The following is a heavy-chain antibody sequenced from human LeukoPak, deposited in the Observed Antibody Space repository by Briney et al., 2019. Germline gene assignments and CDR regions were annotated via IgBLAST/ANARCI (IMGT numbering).Heavy chain of an antibody. CDR3: ARASGSYWWFDS. D-gene: IGHD1-26*01. CDR1: GYTFTSYD. CDR2: MNPNSGNT. V-gene: IGHV1-8*01. J-gene: IGHJ5*01. Sequence: ASVKVSCKASGYTFTSYDINWVRQATGQGLEWMGRMNPNSGNTGYAQKFQGRVTMTRNTSISTAYMELSSLRSDDTAVYYCARASGSYWWFDSWGQGTLVTVPS.